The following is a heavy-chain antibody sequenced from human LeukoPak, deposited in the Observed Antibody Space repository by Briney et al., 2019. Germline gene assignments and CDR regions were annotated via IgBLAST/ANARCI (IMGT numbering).Heavy chain of an antibody. D-gene: IGHD5-18*01. Sequence: GASVKVSCKASGGTFSSYAISWVRQAPGQGLEWMGRIIPIFGTANYAQKFQGRVTITTGESTSTAYMELSSLRSEDTAVYYCASRGYSYGIFDYWGQGTLVTVSS. CDR2: IIPIFGTA. CDR3: ASRGYSYGIFDY. V-gene: IGHV1-69*05. J-gene: IGHJ4*02. CDR1: GGTFSSYA.